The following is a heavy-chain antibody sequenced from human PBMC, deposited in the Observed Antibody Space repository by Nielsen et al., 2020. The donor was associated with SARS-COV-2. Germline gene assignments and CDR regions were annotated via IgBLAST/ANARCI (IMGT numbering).Heavy chain of an antibody. D-gene: IGHD4-17*01. V-gene: IGHV1-69*13. CDR1: GYTFTSYG. J-gene: IGHJ6*02. Sequence: SVKVSCKASGYTFTSYGISWVRQAPGQGLEWMGGIIPIFGTANYAQKFQGRVTITADESTSTAYMELSSLRSEDTAVYYCARRDYGDYGNYYYGMDVWGQGTTVTVSS. CDR2: IIPIFGTA. CDR3: ARRDYGDYGNYYYGMDV.